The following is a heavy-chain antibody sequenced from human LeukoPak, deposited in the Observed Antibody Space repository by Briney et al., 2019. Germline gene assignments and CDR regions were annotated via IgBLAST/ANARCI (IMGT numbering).Heavy chain of an antibody. V-gene: IGHV3-23*01. CDR3: AKSGPYSNSWYAIYYYYMDV. D-gene: IGHD6-13*01. J-gene: IGHJ6*03. CDR1: GFTFSSYA. Sequence: PGGSLRLSCAASGFTFSSYAMSWVRQAPGKGLEWVSAISGSGGSTYYADSVKGRFTISRDNSKNTLYLQMNSLRAEDTAVYYCAKSGPYSNSWYAIYYYYMDVWGKGTTVTVSS. CDR2: ISGSGGST.